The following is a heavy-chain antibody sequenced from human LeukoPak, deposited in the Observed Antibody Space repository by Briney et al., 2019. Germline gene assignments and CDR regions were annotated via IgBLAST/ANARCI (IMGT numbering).Heavy chain of an antibody. J-gene: IGHJ6*03. Sequence: GGSLRLSCAASGFTFSSYEMNWVRQAPGKGLEWVSYISSSGSTIYYADSVKGRFTTSRDNAKNSLYLQMNSLRAEDTAVYYCARGYSGYVYYYYYYMDVWGKGTTVTVSS. CDR3: ARGYSGYVYYYYYYMDV. CDR1: GFTFSSYE. D-gene: IGHD5-12*01. CDR2: ISSSGSTI. V-gene: IGHV3-48*03.